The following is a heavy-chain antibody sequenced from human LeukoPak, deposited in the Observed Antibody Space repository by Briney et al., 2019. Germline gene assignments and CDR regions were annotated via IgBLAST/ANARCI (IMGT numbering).Heavy chain of an antibody. V-gene: IGHV1-69*13. CDR3: ARARCSGGSCYSVPPDYYYYYMDV. CDR1: GYSFTDFY. D-gene: IGHD2-15*01. J-gene: IGHJ6*03. Sequence: ASVKVSCKASGYSFTDFYIHWLRQAPGQGLEWMGGIIPIFGTANYAQKFQGRVMITADESTSTAYMELSSLRSEDTAVYYCARARCSGGSCYSVPPDYYYYYMDVWGKGTTVTISS. CDR2: IIPIFGTA.